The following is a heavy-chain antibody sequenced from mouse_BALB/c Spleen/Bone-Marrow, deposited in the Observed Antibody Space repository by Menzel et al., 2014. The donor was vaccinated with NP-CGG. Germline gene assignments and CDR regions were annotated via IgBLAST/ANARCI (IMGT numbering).Heavy chain of an antibody. CDR1: GFTFSSFG. CDR2: ISNGSSTI. D-gene: IGHD2-4*01. Sequence: DVKLVESGGGLVQPGGSRKLSCAASGFTFSSFGMHWVRQAPEKGLEWVAYISNGSSTIYYADTVKGRFTISRDNPKNTLFLQMTSLRSEDTAMYYCARKGAMITHYYAMDYLGQGTSVTVSS. CDR3: ARKGAMITHYYAMDY. J-gene: IGHJ4*01. V-gene: IGHV5-17*02.